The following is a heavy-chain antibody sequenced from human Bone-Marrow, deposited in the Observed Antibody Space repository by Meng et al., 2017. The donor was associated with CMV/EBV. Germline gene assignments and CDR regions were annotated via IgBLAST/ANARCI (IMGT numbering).Heavy chain of an antibody. Sequence: GESLKISCAASGFTFSSYRMNWVRQAPGKGLEWVSYISSSSSTIYYADSVKGRFTISRDNAKNSLYLQMNSLRAEDTAVYYCARGRGGLYYYYYGMDVWGKGTMVTVSS. CDR1: GFTFSSYR. CDR2: ISSSSSTI. D-gene: IGHD3-16*01. CDR3: ARGRGGLYYYYYGMDV. J-gene: IGHJ6*04. V-gene: IGHV3-48*04.